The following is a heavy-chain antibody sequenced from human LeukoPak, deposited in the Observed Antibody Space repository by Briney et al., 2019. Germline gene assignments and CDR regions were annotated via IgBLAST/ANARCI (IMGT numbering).Heavy chain of an antibody. Sequence: SVKVSCKASGGTFSSYAISWERQAPGQGLEWMGGIIPIFGTANYAQKFQGRVTITTDESTSTAYMELSSLGSEDTAVYYCARGTSDSSGYHYYMDVWGKGTTVTVSS. V-gene: IGHV1-69*05. CDR3: ARGTSDSSGYHYYMDV. CDR2: IIPIFGTA. J-gene: IGHJ6*03. D-gene: IGHD3-22*01. CDR1: GGTFSSYA.